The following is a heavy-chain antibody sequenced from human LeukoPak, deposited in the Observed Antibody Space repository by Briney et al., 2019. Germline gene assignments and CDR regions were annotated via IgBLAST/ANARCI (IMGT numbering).Heavy chain of an antibody. J-gene: IGHJ4*02. CDR1: GFTFSSYA. D-gene: IGHD6-13*01. Sequence: GGSLRLSCAAPGFTFSSYAMSWVRQAPGKGLEWVSAISGSGGGTYYADSVKGRFTVSRDNSKNTLYLQMNSLRAEDTAVYYCTGIAAAGSNDYWGQGTLVTVSS. CDR2: ISGSGGGT. CDR3: TGIAAAGSNDY. V-gene: IGHV3-23*01.